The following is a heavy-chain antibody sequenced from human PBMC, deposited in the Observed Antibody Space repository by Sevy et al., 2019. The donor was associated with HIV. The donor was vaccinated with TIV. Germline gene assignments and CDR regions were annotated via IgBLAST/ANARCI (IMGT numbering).Heavy chain of an antibody. V-gene: IGHV3-74*01. D-gene: IGHD3-10*01. CDR1: GFTFSSYW. Sequence: GGSLRLSCAASGFTFSSYWMHWVRQAPGKGLVWVSRINSDGSSTSYADSVKGRFTISRDNAKNTLYLQMNSLRAEDTAVYYCARVDVRGVIITSDTNYYHGMDVWGQGTTVTVSS. CDR2: INSDGSST. CDR3: ARVDVRGVIITSDTNYYHGMDV. J-gene: IGHJ6*02.